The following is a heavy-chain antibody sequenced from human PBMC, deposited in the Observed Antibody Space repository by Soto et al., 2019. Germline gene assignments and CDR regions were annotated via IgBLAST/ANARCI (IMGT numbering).Heavy chain of an antibody. CDR2: ISSSGSTI. D-gene: IGHD3-22*01. CDR3: ARDPAQVKLDSSGSFDY. J-gene: IGHJ4*02. V-gene: IGHV3-48*03. Sequence: EVQLVESGGGLVQPGGSLRLSCAASGFTFSSYEMNWVRQAPGKGLEWVSYISSSGSTIYYADSVKGRFTISRDNAKNSLYLQMNILRAEDTAVYYCARDPAQVKLDSSGSFDYWGQGTLVTVSS. CDR1: GFTFSSYE.